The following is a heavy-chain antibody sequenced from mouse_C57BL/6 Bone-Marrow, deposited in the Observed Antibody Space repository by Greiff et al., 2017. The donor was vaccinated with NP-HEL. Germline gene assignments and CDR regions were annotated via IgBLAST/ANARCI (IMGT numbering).Heavy chain of an antibody. V-gene: IGHV1-55*01. D-gene: IGHD2-5*01. CDR3: ARRDYSKGGAWGAY. CDR1: GYTFTSYW. Sequence: QVQLKQPGAELVKPGASVKMSCKASGYTFTSYWITWVKQRPGQGLEWIGDIYPGSGSTNYNEKFKSKATLTVDTSSSTAYMQLSSLTSEDSAVYYCARRDYSKGGAWGAYWGQGTLVTVSA. J-gene: IGHJ3*01. CDR2: IYPGSGST.